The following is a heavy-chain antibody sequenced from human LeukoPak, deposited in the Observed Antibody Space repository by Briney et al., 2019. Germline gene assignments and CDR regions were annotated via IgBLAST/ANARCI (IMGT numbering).Heavy chain of an antibody. J-gene: IGHJ4*02. D-gene: IGHD3-22*01. CDR2: INHSGST. CDR1: RGSLRGYY. Sequence: SGTLSLTCAVNRGSLRGYYWSWIRQPPGKGLEWIGEINHSGSTNYNPSLKSRVTISVDTSKNQFSLKLSSVTAADTAVYYCARGSSRYYCGSSGHSYWGQGTLVTVSS. V-gene: IGHV4-34*01. CDR3: ARGSSRYYCGSSGHSY.